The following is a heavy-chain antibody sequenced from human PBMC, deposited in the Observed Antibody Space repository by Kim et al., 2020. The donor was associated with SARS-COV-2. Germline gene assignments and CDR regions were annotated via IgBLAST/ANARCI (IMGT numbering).Heavy chain of an antibody. Sequence: SETLSLTCTVSGGSISTYYWNWIRQPPGKGLEWIGDISNTGSTRYNPSFKSRISILVDTSKNQFSLKVNSVTAADTAVYYCARDAGYGGRYLGNWGQGILVTVSS. CDR3: ARDAGYGGRYLGN. J-gene: IGHJ4*02. V-gene: IGHV4-4*08. D-gene: IGHD2-15*01. CDR1: GGSISTYY. CDR2: ISNTGST.